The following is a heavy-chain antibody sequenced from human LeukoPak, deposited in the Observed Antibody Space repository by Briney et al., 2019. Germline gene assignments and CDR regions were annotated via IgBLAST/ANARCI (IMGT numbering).Heavy chain of an antibody. CDR2: ITHSGST. J-gene: IGHJ4*02. D-gene: IGHD6-13*01. CDR3: AHSATPSSPDS. CDR1: GGSFSGYF. V-gene: IGHV4-34*01. Sequence: SETLSLTCAVYGGSFSGYFWSWIRQPPGKGLEWIGEITHSGSTNYSPSFKSRVTISVDTSKTQVSLELNSVTAADTAVNYCAHSATPSSPDSWGQGTLVSVSS.